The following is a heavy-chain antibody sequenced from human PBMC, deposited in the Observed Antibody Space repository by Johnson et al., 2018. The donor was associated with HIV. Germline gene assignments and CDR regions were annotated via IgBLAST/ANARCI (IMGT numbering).Heavy chain of an antibody. J-gene: IGHJ3*02. D-gene: IGHD2-2*01. CDR3: TRHPPAVVPAATTDAFDI. CDR1: GFTFSSYG. Sequence: QVLLVESGGGLVKPGGSMRLSCAASGFTFSSYGMHWVRQAPGKGLEWVAVISYDGSNKYYADSVKGRFTISRDNSKNTLYLQMNSLKTEDTAVYYCTRHPPAVVPAATTDAFDIWGQGTMVTVSS. V-gene: IGHV3-30*03. CDR2: ISYDGSNK.